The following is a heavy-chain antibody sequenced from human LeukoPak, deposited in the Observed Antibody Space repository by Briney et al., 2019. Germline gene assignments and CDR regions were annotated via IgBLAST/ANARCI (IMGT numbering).Heavy chain of an antibody. Sequence: ASVNVSCKASGYTFTSYDINWVRQATGQGLEWMGWMNPNSGNTGYAHKFQGRVAMNRNTSICTAYMELSSMRSEDTAVYYCARGGGLLRFEPFDYWGQGTLVTVSS. CDR1: GYTFTSYD. V-gene: IGHV1-8*01. J-gene: IGHJ4*02. CDR3: ARGGGLLRFEPFDY. D-gene: IGHD3-3*01. CDR2: MNPNSGNT.